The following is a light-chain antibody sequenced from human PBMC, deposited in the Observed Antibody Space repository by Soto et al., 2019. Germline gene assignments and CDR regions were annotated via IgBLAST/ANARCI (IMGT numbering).Light chain of an antibody. CDR1: QSVNFSY. CDR3: HQYGSSPWT. Sequence: EIVLTQSPGTLSLSPGEEATLSCRASQSVNFSYLAWYQQKPGQAPRLLIHGASSRATGIPDRFSGSRSGTNFTLTISKLEPEDFAVYYCHQYGSSPWTFGQGTKVEIK. CDR2: GAS. V-gene: IGKV3-20*01. J-gene: IGKJ1*01.